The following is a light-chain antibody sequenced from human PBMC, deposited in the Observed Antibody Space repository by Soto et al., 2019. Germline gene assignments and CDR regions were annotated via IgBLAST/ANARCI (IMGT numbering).Light chain of an antibody. J-gene: IGKJ1*01. CDR2: LGS. CDR1: QSLLHSNGYNY. Sequence: DIVMTQSPLSLPXTPGELASISCRSSQSLLHSNGYNYLDWYLQKPGQSPQLLIYLGSNRASGVPDRFSGSGSGTDFTLKISRVEAEDVGVYYCMQALQTTWTFGQGTKGDIK. CDR3: MQALQTTWT. V-gene: IGKV2-28*01.